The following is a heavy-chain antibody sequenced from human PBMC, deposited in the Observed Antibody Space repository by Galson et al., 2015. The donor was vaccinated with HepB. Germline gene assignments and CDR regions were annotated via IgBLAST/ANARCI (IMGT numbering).Heavy chain of an antibody. V-gene: IGHV1-69*13. D-gene: IGHD3-22*01. CDR3: APYYYDSSGYYYANY. Sequence: SVKVSCKASGYTFTSYDINWVRQATGQGLEWMGGIIPIFGTANYAQKFQGRVTITADESTSTAYMELSSLRSEDTAVYYCAPYYYDSSGYYYANYWGQGTLVTVSS. CDR1: GYTFTSYD. J-gene: IGHJ4*02. CDR2: IIPIFGTA.